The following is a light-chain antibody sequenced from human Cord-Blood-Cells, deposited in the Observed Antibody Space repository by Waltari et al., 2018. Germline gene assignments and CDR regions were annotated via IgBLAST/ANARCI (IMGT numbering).Light chain of an antibody. CDR2: AAS. V-gene: IGKV1-39*01. Sequence: DIQMTQSPSSLSASVGDRVTITCRASQSISSYLNWYQQKPGKAPKLLIYAASSLQSVVPSRFSGSGSGTDFTLTISSLQPEDFATYYCQQSYSTPHTFGQRTKLEIK. CDR1: QSISSY. CDR3: QQSYSTPHT. J-gene: IGKJ2*01.